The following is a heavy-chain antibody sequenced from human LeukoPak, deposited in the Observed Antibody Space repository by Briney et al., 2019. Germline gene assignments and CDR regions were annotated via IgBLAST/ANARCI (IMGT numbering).Heavy chain of an antibody. Sequence: GGSLRLSCAASGFTFSTYAMHWVRQAPGKGLEWVAVISYDGSNKYYADSVKGRFAISRDNSKNTLYLQMNSLRAEDTAVYYCVSFYETYWGRGTLVTVSS. CDR2: ISYDGSNK. CDR3: VSFYETY. CDR1: GFTFSTYA. V-gene: IGHV3-30*09. D-gene: IGHD2-2*01. J-gene: IGHJ4*02.